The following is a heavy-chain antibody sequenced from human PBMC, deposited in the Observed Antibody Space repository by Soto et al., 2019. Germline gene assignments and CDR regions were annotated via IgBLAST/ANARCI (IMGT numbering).Heavy chain of an antibody. CDR1: GGSITDYS. CDR2: IFTSGST. J-gene: IGHJ5*02. Sequence: PETLYLTCTVSGGSITDYSWVWIRQPAGKGLEGIGRIFTSGSTNYNPYLKGRITMSLDTSKNQLSLKLNSATATDTAVHFCARDQGVGVTGDTWFYXWGQGIRFTVSX. D-gene: IGHD2-8*02. V-gene: IGHV4-4*07. CDR3: ARDQGVGVTGDTWFYX.